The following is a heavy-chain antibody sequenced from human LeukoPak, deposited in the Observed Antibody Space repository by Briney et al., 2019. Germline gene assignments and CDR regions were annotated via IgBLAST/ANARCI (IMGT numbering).Heavy chain of an antibody. D-gene: IGHD4-23*01. Sequence: GGSLRLSCAASGFTFDDYGMSWVRQAPGKGLEWVSGINWNGGSTGYADSVKGRFTISRDNAKNSLYLHMNSLKAEDTAVYYCARDYGGSSPFDYWGQGTLVTVSS. J-gene: IGHJ4*02. CDR3: ARDYGGSSPFDY. CDR1: GFTFDDYG. CDR2: INWNGGST. V-gene: IGHV3-20*04.